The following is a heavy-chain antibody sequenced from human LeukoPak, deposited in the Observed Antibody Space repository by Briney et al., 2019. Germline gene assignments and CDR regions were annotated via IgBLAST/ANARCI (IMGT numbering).Heavy chain of an antibody. Sequence: GASVTVSCKVSGYTLIELSMHWVRQAPGKGLEWMGGFDPEDGETIYAQMFQGRVTMTEDTSTNTAYMELSSLRAEDTAVYYCAIGVSSGWYYFDYWGQGTLVTVSS. CDR2: FDPEDGET. CDR3: AIGVSSGWYYFDY. CDR1: GYTLIELS. V-gene: IGHV1-24*01. D-gene: IGHD6-19*01. J-gene: IGHJ4*02.